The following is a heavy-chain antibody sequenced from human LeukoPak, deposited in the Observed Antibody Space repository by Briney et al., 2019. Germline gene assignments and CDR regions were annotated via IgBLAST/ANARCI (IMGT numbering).Heavy chain of an antibody. D-gene: IGHD6-13*01. V-gene: IGHV4-61*02. Sequence: SETLSLTCTVSGGSISSGSYYWSWIRQPAGKGLEWIGRIYTSGSTNYNPSLKSRVTISVDTSKNQFSLKLSSVTAADTAVYYCARDVSHSSSWPNYYYYMDVWGKGTTVTVSS. CDR2: IYTSGST. CDR3: ARDVSHSSSWPNYYYYMDV. J-gene: IGHJ6*03. CDR1: GGSISSGSYY.